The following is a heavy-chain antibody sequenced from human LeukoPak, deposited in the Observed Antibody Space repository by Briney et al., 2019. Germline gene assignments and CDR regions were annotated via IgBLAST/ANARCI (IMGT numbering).Heavy chain of an antibody. CDR1: GGSISSYY. D-gene: IGHD5-24*01. J-gene: IGHJ4*02. CDR3: ARGDGYKLPFDY. Sequence: SETLSLTCTVSGGSISSYYWSWIRQPPGKGLEWIGYIYYSGSTNYNPSLKSRVTISVDTSKNQFSLKLSSVTAADTAVYYCARGDGYKLPFDYWGQGTLVTVSS. V-gene: IGHV4-59*01. CDR2: IYYSGST.